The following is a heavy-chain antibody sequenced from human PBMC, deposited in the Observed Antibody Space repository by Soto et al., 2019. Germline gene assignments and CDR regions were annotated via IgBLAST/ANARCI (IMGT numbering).Heavy chain of an antibody. J-gene: IGHJ6*02. CDR2: IYSGGST. D-gene: IGHD3-3*01. CDR3: ACDYDFWSGYYYYGMDV. V-gene: IGHV3-53*01. CDR1: GFTVSSNY. Sequence: HPGGSLRLSCAASGFTVSSNYMSWVRQAPGKGLEWVSVIYSGGSTYYADSVKGRFTISRDNSKNTLYLQMNSLRAEDTAVYYCACDYDFWSGYYYYGMDVWGQGTTVTVSS.